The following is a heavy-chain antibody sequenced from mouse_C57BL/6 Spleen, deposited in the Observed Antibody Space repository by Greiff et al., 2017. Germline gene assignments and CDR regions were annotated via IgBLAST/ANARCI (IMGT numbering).Heavy chain of an antibody. J-gene: IGHJ2*01. D-gene: IGHD3-1*01. CDR1: GYTFTSYW. V-gene: IGHV1-64*01. CDR3: ARGALAYYFDY. CDR2: IHPNSGST. Sequence: QVHVKQPGAELVKPGASVKLSCKASGYTFTSYWMHWVKQRPGQGLEWIGMIHPNSGSTNYNEKFKSKATLTVDKSSSTAYMQLSSLTSEDSAVYYCARGALAYYFDYWGQGTTLTVSS.